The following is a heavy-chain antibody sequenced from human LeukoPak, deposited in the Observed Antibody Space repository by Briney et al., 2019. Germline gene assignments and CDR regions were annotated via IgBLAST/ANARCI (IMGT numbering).Heavy chain of an antibody. CDR3: ARDGPYYYDSSGFDY. CDR2: ISSSSSYI. D-gene: IGHD3-22*01. CDR1: GFTFSDYY. V-gene: IGHV3-11*06. J-gene: IGHJ4*02. Sequence: GGSLRLSCAASGFTFSDYYMTWIRQAPGTGLEWVSHISSSSSYIYYADSVKGRFTISRDNAKNSLYLQMNSLRAEDTAVYYCARDGPYYYDSSGFDYWGQGTLVTVSS.